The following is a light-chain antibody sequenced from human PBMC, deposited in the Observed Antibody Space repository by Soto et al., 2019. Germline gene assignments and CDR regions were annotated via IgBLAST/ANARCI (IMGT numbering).Light chain of an antibody. J-gene: IGLJ2*01. Sequence: QSALTQPASVSGSPGQSISISCSGTSSDFGGYNYVSWYQQHTGKAPKLLIYDVTNRPSGVSNRFSGSKFGNTASLTISGLQAEDEGDYYCSSYTTTTTVVAFGGGTKVTVL. CDR3: SSYTTTTTVVA. V-gene: IGLV2-14*03. CDR1: SSDFGGYNY. CDR2: DVT.